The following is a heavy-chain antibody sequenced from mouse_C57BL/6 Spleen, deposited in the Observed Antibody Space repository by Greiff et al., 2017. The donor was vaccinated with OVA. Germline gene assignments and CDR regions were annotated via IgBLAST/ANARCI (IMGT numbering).Heavy chain of an antibody. CDR1: GYTFTSYW. V-gene: IGHV1-64*01. D-gene: IGHD2-1*01. J-gene: IGHJ3*01. CDR3: ARRENLLWYPAY. Sequence: QVQLKQPGAELVKPGASVKLSCKASGYTFTSYWMHWVKQRPGQGLEWIGMIHPNSGSTNYNEKFKSKATLTVDKSSSTAYMQLSSLTSEDSAVYYCARRENLLWYPAYWGQGTLVTVSA. CDR2: IHPNSGST.